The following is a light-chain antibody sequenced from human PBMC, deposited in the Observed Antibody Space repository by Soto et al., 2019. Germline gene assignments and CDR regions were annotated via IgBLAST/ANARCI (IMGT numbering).Light chain of an antibody. Sequence: EIVLTQSPGTLSLSPGERATLSCRASQSVSSSYLAWYQQKPGQAPRLLIYGASSRATRIPDRFSGSGSGTDFTLTISRLDPDDFAVYYCQQYVSSRTFGQGTKVEIK. CDR2: GAS. V-gene: IGKV3-20*01. CDR1: QSVSSSY. J-gene: IGKJ1*01. CDR3: QQYVSSRT.